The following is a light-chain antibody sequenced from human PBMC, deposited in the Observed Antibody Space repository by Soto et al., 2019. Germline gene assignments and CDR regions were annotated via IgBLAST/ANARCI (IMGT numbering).Light chain of an antibody. CDR1: QSVSSS. V-gene: IGKV3-11*01. CDR2: DTS. CDR3: QRYNNWPLT. J-gene: IGKJ4*01. Sequence: EIVLTQSPATLSLSPGERATLSCRASQSVSSSLAWYQQKPGQAPRLLIYDTSNRATDIPPRFSGSGSGTDFTLTINSLQSEDFAIYYCQRYNNWPLTFGGGTKVESK.